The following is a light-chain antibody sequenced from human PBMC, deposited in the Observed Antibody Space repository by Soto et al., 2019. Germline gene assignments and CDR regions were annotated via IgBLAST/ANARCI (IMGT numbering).Light chain of an antibody. CDR2: DAS. J-gene: IGKJ5*01. CDR3: QQYLNVPLT. Sequence: DIQMTQSPSSFFVSLGAGVTITSQASKAIDRFLNWFQQKPGKAPKLLIYDASNLETGVPSRFSGSGSGTDFTLTISSLRPEDIATYYCQQYLNVPLTFGQGTRLEI. CDR1: KAIDRF. V-gene: IGKV1-33*01.